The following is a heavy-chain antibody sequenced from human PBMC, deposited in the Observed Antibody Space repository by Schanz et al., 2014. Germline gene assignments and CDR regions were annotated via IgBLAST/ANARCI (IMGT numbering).Heavy chain of an antibody. CDR2: IIPILDIT. CDR3: ARAGQDYSDSSGYATYYFGN. D-gene: IGHD3-22*01. J-gene: IGHJ4*02. Sequence: QVQLVQSGAEVKKPGSSVKVSCKASGGTFSSFAIFWVRQAPGQGLEWMGTIIPILDITNYAQKFQGRVTITADRSTSTAYMELSNLRSEDTAVYYCARAGQDYSDSSGYATYYFGNWGQGPLVTVSS. V-gene: IGHV1-69*04. CDR1: GGTFSSFA.